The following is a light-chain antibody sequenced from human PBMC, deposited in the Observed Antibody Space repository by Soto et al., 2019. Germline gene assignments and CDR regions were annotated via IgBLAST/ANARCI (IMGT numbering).Light chain of an antibody. J-gene: IGKJ5*01. V-gene: IGKV1-9*01. CDR1: HDISTY. CDR3: QQLNTLPFT. Sequence: DIQLTQSPSLLSASVGDRVTITCRASHDISTYLAWYQQKPGIAPKLMIYEASTLQSGVPSRSSGSGSGTEFTLTISGLLPEDFATYHCQQLNTLPFTFGQGTRLEIK. CDR2: EAS.